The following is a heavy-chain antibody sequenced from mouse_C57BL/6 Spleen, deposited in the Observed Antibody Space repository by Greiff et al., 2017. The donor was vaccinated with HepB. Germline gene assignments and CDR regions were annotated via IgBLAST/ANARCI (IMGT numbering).Heavy chain of an antibody. J-gene: IGHJ2*01. CDR2: ISDGGSYT. Sequence: EVKLVESGGGLVKPGGSLKLSCAASGFTFSSYAMSWVRQTPEKRLEWVATISDGGSYTYYPDNVKGRFTISRDNAKNNLYLQMSHLKSEDTAMYYCARVYSNGDFDYWGQGTTLTVSS. V-gene: IGHV5-4*03. CDR3: ARVYSNGDFDY. D-gene: IGHD2-5*01. CDR1: GFTFSSYA.